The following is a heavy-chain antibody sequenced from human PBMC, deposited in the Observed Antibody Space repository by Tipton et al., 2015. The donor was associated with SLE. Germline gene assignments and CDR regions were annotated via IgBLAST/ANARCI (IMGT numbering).Heavy chain of an antibody. Sequence: TLSLTCTVSGGSISSHYWSWIRQPPGKGLEWIGCVYYSGITNYNPSLKSRVTISIDTSKKQFALKLTSMTAADTAVYYCARETSGNYGGFDFWGQGTLVSVSS. V-gene: IGHV4-59*11. CDR2: VYYSGIT. D-gene: IGHD1-26*01. CDR3: ARETSGNYGGFDF. CDR1: GGSISSHY. J-gene: IGHJ4*02.